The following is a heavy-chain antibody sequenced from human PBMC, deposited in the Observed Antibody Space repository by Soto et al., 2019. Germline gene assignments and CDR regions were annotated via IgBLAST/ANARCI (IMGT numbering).Heavy chain of an antibody. CDR1: GFTFSSYG. J-gene: IGHJ4*02. D-gene: IGHD2-2*01. V-gene: IGHV3-30*18. Sequence: GGSLRLSCVGSGFTFSSYGMHWVLQAPGKGLECVAVISDTGSSHYYAASVEGRFTISRENSKNTLSLHMDRLRVEDTAVYYCAKDRGGDCPDNSCYFGADYWGQGTPVTVSS. CDR3: AKDRGGDCPDNSCYFGADY. CDR2: ISDTGSSH.